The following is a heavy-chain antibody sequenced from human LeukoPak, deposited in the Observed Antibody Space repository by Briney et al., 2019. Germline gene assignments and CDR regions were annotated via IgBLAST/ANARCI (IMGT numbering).Heavy chain of an antibody. CDR3: AKSLVAEEYYFDY. CDR2: ISYDGSNK. D-gene: IGHD2-15*01. Sequence: PGGSLRLSCAASGFTFSSYGMHWVRQAPGKGLEWVAVISYDGSNKYYADSVKGRFTISRDNSKNTLYLQMNSLRAEDTAVYYCAKSLVAEEYYFDYWGQGTLVTVSS. V-gene: IGHV3-30*18. CDR1: GFTFSSYG. J-gene: IGHJ4*02.